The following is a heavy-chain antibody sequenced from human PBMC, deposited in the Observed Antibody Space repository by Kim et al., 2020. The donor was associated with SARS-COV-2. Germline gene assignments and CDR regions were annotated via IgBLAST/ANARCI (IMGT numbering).Heavy chain of an antibody. J-gene: IGHJ6*02. CDR1: GFTFSSYG. CDR3: ARDAPAGNTWGDYGMDV. D-gene: IGHD6-13*01. V-gene: IGHV3-33*01. CDR2: IWYDGSNK. Sequence: GGSLRLSCAASGFTFSSYGMHWVRQAPGKGLEWVAVIWYDGSNKYYADSVKGRFTISRDNSKNTLYLQMNSLRAEDTAVYYCARDAPAGNTWGDYGMDVWGQGTTVTVSS.